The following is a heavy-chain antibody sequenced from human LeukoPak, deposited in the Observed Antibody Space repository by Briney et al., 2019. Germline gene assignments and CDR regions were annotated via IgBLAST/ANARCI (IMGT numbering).Heavy chain of an antibody. V-gene: IGHV3-23*01. CDR3: AKNGGDSYGTGHFDY. J-gene: IGHJ4*02. CDR1: GLSFSSYA. Sequence: GGSLRLSCAASGLSFSSYAMTWVRQAPGKGLEWVSAIGGSGAGTYYADSVKGRFTISRDNSKNTLYLQMNSLRVEDTAVYYCAKNGGDSYGTGHFDYWGQGTLVTVSS. CDR2: IGGSGAGT. D-gene: IGHD5-18*01.